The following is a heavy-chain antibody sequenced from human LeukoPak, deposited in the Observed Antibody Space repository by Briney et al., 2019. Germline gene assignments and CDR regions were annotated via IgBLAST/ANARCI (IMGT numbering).Heavy chain of an antibody. CDR3: ATSEFGEDDY. CDR1: GFTFSSYW. V-gene: IGHV3-74*03. J-gene: IGHJ4*02. D-gene: IGHD3-10*01. Sequence: GGSLRLSCAASGFTFSSYWMHWVRQAPGKGLVWVSRINTDGSGTTYADSVKGRFTISRDNAKNTLYLQMNSLRAEDTAVYYCATSEFGEDDYWGQGTLVTVSS. CDR2: INTDGSGT.